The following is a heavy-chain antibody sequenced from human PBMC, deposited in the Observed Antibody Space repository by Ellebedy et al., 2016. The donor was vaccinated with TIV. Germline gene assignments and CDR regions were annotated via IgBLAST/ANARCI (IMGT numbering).Heavy chain of an antibody. CDR2: IDPSGGST. Sequence: ASVKVSCKALGYRLANYYVHWLRQAPGQGLEWMGIIDPSGGSTIYAQKFQGRVTITNDTSTNSVYMALSRLRSEDTAIYYCARKYYFDFWGQGTLVTVSS. J-gene: IGHJ4*02. CDR1: GYRLANYY. V-gene: IGHV1-46*01. CDR3: ARKYYFDF.